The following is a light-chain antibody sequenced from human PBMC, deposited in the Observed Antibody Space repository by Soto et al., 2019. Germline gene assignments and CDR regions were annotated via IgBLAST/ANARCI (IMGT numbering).Light chain of an antibody. CDR2: DVT. V-gene: IGLV2-11*01. Sequence: QSALTQPRSVSGSPGQSVIISCTGTNSDVGAYDYVSWYQQHPGKAPKLIIYDVTKRPSGVPDRFSASKSGNTASLTISGLQAEDEADYYCCSYAGCNTGVFGGGTKLTVL. CDR3: CSYAGCNTGV. J-gene: IGLJ3*02. CDR1: NSDVGAYDY.